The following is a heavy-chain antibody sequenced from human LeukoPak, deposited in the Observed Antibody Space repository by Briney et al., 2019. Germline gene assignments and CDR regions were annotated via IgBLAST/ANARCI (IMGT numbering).Heavy chain of an antibody. Sequence: KSGESLKISCQGSGYDSGVSFTSHSIAWVRQMPGKGLEWMGIIYPRDSTTLYSPSFQGQVTISADTSIHTAYLQWSSLKASDTAMYYCARQRWDIVATILENGYYYYYMDVWGKGTTVTVSS. V-gene: IGHV5-51*01. D-gene: IGHD5-12*01. J-gene: IGHJ6*03. CDR3: ARQRWDIVATILENGYYYYYMDV. CDR2: IYPRDSTT. CDR1: GYDSGVSFTSHS.